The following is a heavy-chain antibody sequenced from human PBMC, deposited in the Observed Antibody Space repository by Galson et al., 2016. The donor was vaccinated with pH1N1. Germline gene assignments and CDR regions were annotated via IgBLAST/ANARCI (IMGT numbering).Heavy chain of an antibody. V-gene: IGHV3-7*01. CDR1: GFTFSNYW. CDR3: ASEDYSEYDTYYNGLGV. D-gene: IGHD4-17*01. CDR2: IKQDVSQK. J-gene: IGHJ6*02. Sequence: SLRLSCATSGFTFSNYWMHWVRQAPGKGLEWVANIKQDVSQKFYADYVKGRFTISRDNSKDTLYLHMNTLRIEGTAGYRCASEDYSEYDTYYNGLGVWGQGTTVTVSS.